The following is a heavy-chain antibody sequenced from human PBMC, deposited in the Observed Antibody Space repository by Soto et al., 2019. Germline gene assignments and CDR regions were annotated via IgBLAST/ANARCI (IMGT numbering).Heavy chain of an antibody. D-gene: IGHD6-13*01. CDR1: GGSISPYY. CDR3: ARKGAAASYAHYYMDV. Sequence: QVQLQESGPGLVKPSETLSLTCTVSGGSISPYYWSWIRQPPGKGLEWIGYVYYSGNTNYNPSLESRVTISVAPPRNRFSLNLTSATAADTAVYYCARKGAAASYAHYYMDVWGRGTAVTVSS. V-gene: IGHV4-59*01. J-gene: IGHJ6*03. CDR2: VYYSGNT.